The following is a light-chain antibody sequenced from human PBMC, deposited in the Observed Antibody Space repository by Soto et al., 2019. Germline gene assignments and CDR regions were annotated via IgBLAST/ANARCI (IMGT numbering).Light chain of an antibody. CDR3: QQYNTWPRT. CDR2: GAS. J-gene: IGKJ1*01. Sequence: EIVMTQSPATLSVSPGERATLSCRASQGIKDYLAWFQQKPGQAPRLLIYGASTRATAIPARFSGSGSGTEFTLSISSLQSEDFAVYYCQQYNTWPRTFGQETKVETK. CDR1: QGIKDY. V-gene: IGKV3-15*01.